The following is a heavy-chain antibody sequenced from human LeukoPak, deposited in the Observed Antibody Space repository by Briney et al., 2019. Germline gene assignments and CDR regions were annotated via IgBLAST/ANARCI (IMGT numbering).Heavy chain of an antibody. J-gene: IGHJ4*02. CDR1: GGSISSSSYY. Sequence: SETLSLTCTVSGGSISSSSYYWGWIRQPPGKGLEWIGSIYYSGSTYSNPSLKSRVTISVDTSKNQFSLKLSSVTAADTAVYYCARHKNYYGSEFDYWGQGTLVTVSS. D-gene: IGHD3-10*01. V-gene: IGHV4-39*01. CDR2: IYYSGST. CDR3: ARHKNYYGSEFDY.